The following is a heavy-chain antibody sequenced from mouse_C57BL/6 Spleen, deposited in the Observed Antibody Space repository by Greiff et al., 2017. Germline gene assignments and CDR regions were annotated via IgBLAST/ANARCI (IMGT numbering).Heavy chain of an antibody. CDR2: IYPGSGST. V-gene: IGHV1-55*01. J-gene: IGHJ1*03. D-gene: IGHD2-12*01. CDR3: ARDSSKDFDV. CDR1: GYTFTRYW. Sequence: QVQLQQPGAELVKPGASVKMSCKASGYTFTRYWITWVKQRPGQGLEWIGDIYPGSGSTNYNEKFKSKATLTVDTSSSPAYMRLSSLTSEDSAVYYCARDSSKDFDVWGTGTTVTVSS.